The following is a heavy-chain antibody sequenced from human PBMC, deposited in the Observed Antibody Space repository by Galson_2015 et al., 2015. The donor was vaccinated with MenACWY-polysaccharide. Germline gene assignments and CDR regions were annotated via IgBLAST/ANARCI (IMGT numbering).Heavy chain of an antibody. D-gene: IGHD2-21*01. J-gene: IGHJ6*02. CDR2: ISYDETNK. CDR1: GFTFSSYA. V-gene: IGHV3-30-3*01. Sequence: SLRLSCAAPGFTFSSYAMHWVRQAPGKGLEWVAVISYDETNKYYADSVKGRFTISRDNSKKMLYLRMDSLRNEDTALYYCARSYCDRTNCYGMDVWGQGTTVIVSS. CDR3: ARSYCDRTNCYGMDV.